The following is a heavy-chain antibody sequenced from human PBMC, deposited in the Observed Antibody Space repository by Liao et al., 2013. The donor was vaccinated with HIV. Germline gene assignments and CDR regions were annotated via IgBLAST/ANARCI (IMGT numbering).Heavy chain of an antibody. V-gene: IGHV4-59*12. J-gene: IGHJ4*02. D-gene: IGHD5-24*01. CDR2: IHYSGNT. CDR3: ARGGGYKSFDY. CDR1: GGSISNYY. Sequence: QVQLQQSGPGLVKPSETLSLTCSVFGGSISNYYWSWVRQPPGKEMEWLGYIHYSGNTNYNPSLKSRVTMSVDTSKNQFSLKLSSVTAADTAVYYCARGGGYKSFDYWGQGTLVTVSS.